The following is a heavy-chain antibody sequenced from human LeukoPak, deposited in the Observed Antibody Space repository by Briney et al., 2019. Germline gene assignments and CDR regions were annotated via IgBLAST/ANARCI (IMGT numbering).Heavy chain of an antibody. CDR1: GGTFSSYA. D-gene: IGHD6-19*01. V-gene: IGHV1-69*04. J-gene: IGHJ4*02. CDR2: IIPILGIA. CDR3: ARDRIAVADFDY. Sequence: SVKVSCKASGGTFSSYAISWVRQAPGQGLEWMGRIIPILGIANYAQKFQGRVTITADKSTSTAYMELSSLRSEDTAVYYCARDRIAVADFDYWGQGTLVTVSS.